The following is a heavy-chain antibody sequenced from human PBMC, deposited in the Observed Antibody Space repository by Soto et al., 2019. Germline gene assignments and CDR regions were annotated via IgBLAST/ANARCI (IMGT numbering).Heavy chain of an antibody. Sequence: GSLRLCCAASGFTFSSYEMNWVRQAPGKGLEWVSYISSSGSTIYYADSVKGRFTISRDNAKNSLYLQMNSLRAEDTAVYYCARGYSDDGGLFDYWGQGTLVTVYS. D-gene: IGHD5-12*01. CDR2: ISSSGSTI. J-gene: IGHJ4*02. V-gene: IGHV3-48*03. CDR3: ARGYSDDGGLFDY. CDR1: GFTFSSYE.